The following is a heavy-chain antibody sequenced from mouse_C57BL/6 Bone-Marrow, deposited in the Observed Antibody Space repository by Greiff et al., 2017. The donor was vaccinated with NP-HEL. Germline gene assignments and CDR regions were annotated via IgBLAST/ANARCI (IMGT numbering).Heavy chain of an antibody. Sequence: EVKLMESGEGLVKPGGSLKLSCAASGFTFSSYAMSWVRQTPEKRLEWVAYISSGGDYIYYADPVKGRFTISRDNARNTLYLQMSSLKSEDTAMYYCTRVYYGSSLDYWGQGTTLTVSS. D-gene: IGHD1-1*01. CDR1: GFTFSSYA. J-gene: IGHJ2*01. CDR3: TRVYYGSSLDY. CDR2: ISSGGDYI. V-gene: IGHV5-9-1*02.